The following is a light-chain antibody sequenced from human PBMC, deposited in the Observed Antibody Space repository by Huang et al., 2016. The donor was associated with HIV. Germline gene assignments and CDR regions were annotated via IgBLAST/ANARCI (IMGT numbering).Light chain of an antibody. J-gene: IGKJ2*01. CDR3: QQSDSLPYT. Sequence: DIQMTQSPSSLSASVGDRVTITCQESQDVRKYLKWYQQKPGKAPNLLIYDASNLQTGGPSRFGGGGSGTDFTFTISSLQPEDIATYYCQQSDSLPYTFGQGTKLEIK. CDR1: QDVRKY. CDR2: DAS. V-gene: IGKV1-33*01.